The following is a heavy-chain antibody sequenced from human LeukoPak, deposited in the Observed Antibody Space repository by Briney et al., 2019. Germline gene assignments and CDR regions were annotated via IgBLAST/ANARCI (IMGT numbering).Heavy chain of an antibody. V-gene: IGHV3-21*01. J-gene: IGHJ6*02. Sequence: GGSLRLSCAASGFTFSSYSMNWVRQAPGKGLEWVSSISSSSSYIYYADSVKVRFTISRDNAKNSLYLQMNSLRAEDTAVYYCARSNYDILTGYYIFCYGMDVWGQGTTVTVSS. CDR1: GFTFSSYS. D-gene: IGHD3-9*01. CDR2: ISSSSSYI. CDR3: ARSNYDILTGYYIFCYGMDV.